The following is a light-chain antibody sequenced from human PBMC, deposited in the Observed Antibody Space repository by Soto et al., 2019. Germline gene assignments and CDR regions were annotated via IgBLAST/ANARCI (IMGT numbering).Light chain of an antibody. V-gene: IGLV2-18*02. Sequence: QSVLTQPPSVSGSPGQSVAISCTGTSGDVGSNNRVSWYQQPPGSAPKLIIYDVSNRPSGIPDRFSGSKSANTASLTISGLQTDDEADYDCSSYTTSNTYVFGTGTQLTVL. CDR1: SGDVGSNNR. CDR3: SSYTTSNTYV. J-gene: IGLJ1*01. CDR2: DVS.